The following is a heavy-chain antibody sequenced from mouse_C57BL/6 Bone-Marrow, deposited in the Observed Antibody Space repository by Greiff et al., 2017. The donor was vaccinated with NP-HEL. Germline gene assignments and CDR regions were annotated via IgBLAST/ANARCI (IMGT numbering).Heavy chain of an antibody. CDR2: IYPGSGNT. CDR3: ARDYGNYIDYAMDY. Sequence: VQLVESGAELVRPGASVKLSCKASGYTFTDYYINWVKQRPGQGLEWIARIYPGSGNTYYNEKFKGKATLTADKSSSTAYMQLSSLTSEDSAVYVGARDYGNYIDYAMDYWGQGTSVTVSS. D-gene: IGHD2-1*01. J-gene: IGHJ4*01. V-gene: IGHV1-76*01. CDR1: GYTFTDYY.